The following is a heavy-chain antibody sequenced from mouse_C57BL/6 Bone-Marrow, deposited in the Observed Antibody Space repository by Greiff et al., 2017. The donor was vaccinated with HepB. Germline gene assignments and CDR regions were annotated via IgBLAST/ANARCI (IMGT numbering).Heavy chain of an antibody. CDR3: TRGGYSNSFDY. J-gene: IGHJ2*01. V-gene: IGHV5-9-1*02. Sequence: EVQGVESGEGLVKPGGSLKLSCAASGFTFSSYAMSWVRQTPEKRLEWVAYISSGGDYIYYADTVKGRFTISRDNARNTLYLQMSSLKSEDTAMYYCTRGGYSNSFDYWGQGTTLTVSS. CDR1: GFTFSSYA. CDR2: ISSGGDYI. D-gene: IGHD2-5*01.